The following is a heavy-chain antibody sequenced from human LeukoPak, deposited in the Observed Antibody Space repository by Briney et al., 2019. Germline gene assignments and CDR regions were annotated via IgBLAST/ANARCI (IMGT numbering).Heavy chain of an antibody. J-gene: IGHJ5*02. CDR3: AREEHDYGEPRVWFDP. CDR2: IIPIFGTA. V-gene: IGHV1-69*13. Sequence: GASVKVSCKASGGTFSSYAISWVRQAPGQGLEWMGGIIPIFGTANYAQKFQGRVTITADESTSTAYMELSSLRSEDTAVYYWAREEHDYGEPRVWFDPWGQGTLVTVSS. D-gene: IGHD4-17*01. CDR1: GGTFSSYA.